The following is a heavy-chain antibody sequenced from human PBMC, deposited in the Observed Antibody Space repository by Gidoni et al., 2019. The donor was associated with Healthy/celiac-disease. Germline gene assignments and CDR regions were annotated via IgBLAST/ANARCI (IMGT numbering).Heavy chain of an antibody. CDR3: ARGSVRGYCSGGSCYPLGY. D-gene: IGHD2-15*01. CDR1: SFTFSRSG. J-gene: IGHJ4*02. Sequence: QVPLVESGGGVVQPGRSLRLSCAASSFTFSRSGLHWVRQAPGKGLEWVAVIWYDGSNKYYADSVKGRFTISRDNSKNTLYLQMNSLRAEDTAVYYCARGSVRGYCSGGSCYPLGYWGQGTLVTVSS. V-gene: IGHV3-33*01. CDR2: IWYDGSNK.